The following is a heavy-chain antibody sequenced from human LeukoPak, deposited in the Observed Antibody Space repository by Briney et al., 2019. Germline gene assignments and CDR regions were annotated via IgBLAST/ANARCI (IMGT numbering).Heavy chain of an antibody. Sequence: GGSLRLSCAASGFTFSGYSMNWVRQAPGKGLEWVSYISSSSSTIYYADSVKGRFTISRDNAKNSLYLQMNSLRAEDTAVYYCARDLSQLWLQPYYYYMDVWGKGTTVTVSS. D-gene: IGHD5-18*01. CDR3: ARDLSQLWLQPYYYYMDV. J-gene: IGHJ6*03. CDR1: GFTFSGYS. CDR2: ISSSSSTI. V-gene: IGHV3-48*01.